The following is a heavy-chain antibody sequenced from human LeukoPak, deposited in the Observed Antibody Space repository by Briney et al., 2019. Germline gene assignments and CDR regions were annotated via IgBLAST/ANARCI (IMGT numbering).Heavy chain of an antibody. CDR2: IYHSGST. D-gene: IGHD6-19*01. CDR1: GGSISNSEYY. CDR3: NNLSVASGVSSGFDS. V-gene: IGHV4-39*07. Sequence: PSETLSLTCTVSGGSISNSEYYWGWIRQPPGKGLEWIGSIYHSGSTYYNPSLKSRVTISLDTSKNQFSLRLSSVTAADTAVYYCNNLSVASGVSSGFDSWGQGTLVTVSS. J-gene: IGHJ4*02.